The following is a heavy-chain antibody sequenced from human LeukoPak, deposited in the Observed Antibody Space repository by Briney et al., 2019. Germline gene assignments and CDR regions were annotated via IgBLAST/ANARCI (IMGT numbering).Heavy chain of an antibody. V-gene: IGHV1-2*02. CDR2: INPNSGGT. D-gene: IGHD2-2*01. J-gene: IGHJ4*02. Sequence: GASVTVSCKASGYTFTGYYMHWVRQAPGQGLEWMGWINPNSGGTNYAQKFQGRVTMTRDTSISTAYMELSRLRSDDTAVYYCARVIRYCSSTSCRPFDYWGQGTLVTVSS. CDR3: ARVIRYCSSTSCRPFDY. CDR1: GYTFTGYY.